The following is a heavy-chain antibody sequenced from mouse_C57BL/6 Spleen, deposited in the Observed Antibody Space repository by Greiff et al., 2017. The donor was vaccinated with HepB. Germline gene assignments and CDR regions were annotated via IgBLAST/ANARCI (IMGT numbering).Heavy chain of an antibody. CDR2: IWSGGST. V-gene: IGHV2-2*01. CDR1: GFSLTSYG. CDR3: ARTGTGFAY. Sequence: QVQLKQSGPGLVQPSQSLSITCTVSGFSLTSYGVHWVRQSPGKGLEWLGVIWSGGSTDYNAAFISRLSISKDNSKSQVFFKMNSLQADDTAIYYWARTGTGFAYWGQGTLVTVSA. J-gene: IGHJ3*01. D-gene: IGHD4-1*01.